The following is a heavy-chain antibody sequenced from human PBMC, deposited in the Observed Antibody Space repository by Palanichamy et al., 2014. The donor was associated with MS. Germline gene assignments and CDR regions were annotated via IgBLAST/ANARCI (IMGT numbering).Heavy chain of an antibody. V-gene: IGHV3-49*03. CDR2: IRSKTYGGTA. CDR1: GFTFGDYP. Sequence: EVQLVESGGGLVQPGRSLRLSCVTSGFTFGDYPMSWFRQAPGMGPEWVGLIRSKTYGGTAEYAASVKGRFSISRDDSKTIAYLQMNSLKTEDTAVYYCTRPICGRTTCNFDYWGQGIMVTVSS. J-gene: IGHJ4*02. CDR3: TRPICGRTTCNFDY. D-gene: IGHD2-21*01.